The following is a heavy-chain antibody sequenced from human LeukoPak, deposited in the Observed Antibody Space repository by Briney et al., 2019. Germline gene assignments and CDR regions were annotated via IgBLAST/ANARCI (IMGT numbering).Heavy chain of an antibody. Sequence: PSEALSLTCTVSGGSISSYYWSWIRQPPGKGLEWIGYIYTSGSTNYNPSLKSRVTISVDTSKNQFSLKLSSVTAADTAVYYCAGSGTYYYGSGSFFDYWGQGTLVTVSS. CDR3: AGSGTYYYGSGSFFDY. D-gene: IGHD3-10*01. J-gene: IGHJ4*02. V-gene: IGHV4-4*09. CDR1: GGSISSYY. CDR2: IYTSGST.